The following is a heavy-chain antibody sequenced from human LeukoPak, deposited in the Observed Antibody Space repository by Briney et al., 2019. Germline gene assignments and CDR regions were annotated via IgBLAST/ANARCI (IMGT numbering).Heavy chain of an antibody. V-gene: IGHV1-2*02. CDR1: GYTFTGYY. J-gene: IGHJ3*02. Sequence: ASVKVSCKASGYTFTGYYMHWVRQAPGQGLEWMGWINPNSGGTNYAQKFQGRVTMTRDTSISTAYMELSSLRSDDTTVYYCARRRVYDILTSYAFDIWGQGTMVTVSS. CDR2: INPNSGGT. CDR3: ARRRVYDILTSYAFDI. D-gene: IGHD3-9*01.